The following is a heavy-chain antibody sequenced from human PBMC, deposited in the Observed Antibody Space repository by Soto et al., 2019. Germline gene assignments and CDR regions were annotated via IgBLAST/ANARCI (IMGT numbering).Heavy chain of an antibody. J-gene: IGHJ4*02. CDR2: ISGDGVTT. CDR1: GFPFSSYW. D-gene: IGHD3-9*01. Sequence: EVQLVESGGDLVQRGGSLRLSCAASGFPFSSYWMHWVRHTPGKGLDWVARISGDGVTTYYADSVTGRFTVSRDNAKNTLSLQISGLRAEDTDVYYCAREYYGLLTGYYTDYWGQGTLVSVSS. V-gene: IGHV3-74*01. CDR3: AREYYGLLTGYYTDY.